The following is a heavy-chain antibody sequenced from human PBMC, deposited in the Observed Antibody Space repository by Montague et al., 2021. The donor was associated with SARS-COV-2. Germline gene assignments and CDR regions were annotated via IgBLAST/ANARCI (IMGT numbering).Heavy chain of an antibody. CDR3: ARAGSQRFFEF. Sequence: SETLSLTCAVTSGSLRNYYWSWIRQPPGKGLEWVGEICLPGGSNYNPSLKGRVTISLDTSNNQVSLSLNSVTAADTAVYYCARAGSQRFFEFWGRGTLVTVPP. J-gene: IGHJ2*01. CDR1: SGSLRNYY. V-gene: IGHV4-34*01. D-gene: IGHD1-1*01. CDR2: ICLPGGS.